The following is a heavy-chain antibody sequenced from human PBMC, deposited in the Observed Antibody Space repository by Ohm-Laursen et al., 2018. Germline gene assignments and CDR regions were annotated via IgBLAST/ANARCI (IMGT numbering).Heavy chain of an antibody. CDR1: GYSISSGYY. Sequence: SDTLSLTCAVSGYSISSGYYWGWIRQPPGKGLEWIGNIYHSGSTHYNPSLKSRVTISVETSKNQFSLKLSSVTAADTAVYYCARMGNGSGWYAAWFDPWGQGTLVTVSS. J-gene: IGHJ5*02. D-gene: IGHD6-19*01. CDR2: IYHSGST. V-gene: IGHV4-38-2*01. CDR3: ARMGNGSGWYAAWFDP.